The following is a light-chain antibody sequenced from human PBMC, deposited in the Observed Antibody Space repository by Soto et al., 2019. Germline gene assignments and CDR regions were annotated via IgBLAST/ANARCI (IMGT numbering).Light chain of an antibody. Sequence: DIQMTQSPSTLSASVGDRVTITCRASQGISSWLAWYQQKPGKAPKLLIFAASSLQSGVPARVSGSGSGTDVTLTISSLQPEDFATYYCQQGYSFPITFGQGTRLEIK. CDR1: QGISSW. J-gene: IGKJ5*01. CDR3: QQGYSFPIT. CDR2: AAS. V-gene: IGKV1-12*01.